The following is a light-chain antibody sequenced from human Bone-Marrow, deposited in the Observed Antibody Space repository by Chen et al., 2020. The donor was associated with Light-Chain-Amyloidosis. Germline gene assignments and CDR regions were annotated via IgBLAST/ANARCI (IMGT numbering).Light chain of an antibody. CDR2: DDS. CDR3: QVWDRSSDRPV. CDR1: NIGSTS. V-gene: IGLV3-21*02. J-gene: IGLJ3*02. Sequence: SYVLTQPSSRSVAPGHTATIACGGNNIGSTSVHWYQQTPGQAPLLVVYDDSDRPSGIPERLSGSNSGNTATLTISRVEAGDEADYYCQVWDRSSDRPVFGGGTKLTVL.